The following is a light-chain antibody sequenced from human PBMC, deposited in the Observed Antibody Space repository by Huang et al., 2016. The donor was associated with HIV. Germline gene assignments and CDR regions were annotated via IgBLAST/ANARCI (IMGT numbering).Light chain of an antibody. CDR3: QQSNDWPPYT. J-gene: IGKJ2*01. CDR1: QNVNTH. CDR2: AAS. V-gene: IGKV3D-15*03. Sequence: EIVLRQSPATLSVSPGETASLSCRASQNVNTHLAWYQQRPGQSPRLLIYAASIRAIGTPARFSGSGSGTDFTLTISNVQSEDSAVYYCQQSNDWPPYTFGPGTKL.